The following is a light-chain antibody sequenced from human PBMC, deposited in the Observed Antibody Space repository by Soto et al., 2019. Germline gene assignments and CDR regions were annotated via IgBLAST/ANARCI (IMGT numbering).Light chain of an antibody. CDR3: QQLNSYPLT. CDR1: QTISSS. CDR2: AAS. J-gene: IGKJ4*01. Sequence: DIQMTQSPSSLSASVGDRVTITCRASQTISSSLALYQQKPGKAPKLLIYAASTLQSGVPSRFSGSGSETDFTLTISSLQPEDFATYSCQQLNSYPLTFGGGTKVDIK. V-gene: IGKV1-9*01.